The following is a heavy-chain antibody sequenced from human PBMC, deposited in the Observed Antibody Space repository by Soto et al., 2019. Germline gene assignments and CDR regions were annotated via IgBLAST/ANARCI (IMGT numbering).Heavy chain of an antibody. J-gene: IGHJ6*02. Sequence: QVQLQESGPGLVKPSQTLSLTCTVSGGSISSGGYYWSWIRQHPGKGLEWIGYIYYSGSTYYNPSLKSRVTISVDTSKNQFSLKLSSVTAADTAVYYCASRIAAAGGPLDYGMDVWGQGTAVTVSS. CDR3: ASRIAAAGGPLDYGMDV. CDR2: IYYSGST. D-gene: IGHD6-13*01. V-gene: IGHV4-31*03. CDR1: GGSISSGGYY.